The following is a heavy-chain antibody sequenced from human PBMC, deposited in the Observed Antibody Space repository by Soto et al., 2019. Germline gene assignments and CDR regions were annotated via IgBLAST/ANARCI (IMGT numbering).Heavy chain of an antibody. Sequence: SETLSLTCTVSGGSISSSSYYWGWIRQPPGKGLEWIGSIYYSGSTYYNPSLKSRVTISVDTSKNQFSLKLSSVTAADTAVYYCARHSGGDTMIVASRPIDYWGQGTLVTVSS. CDR1: GGSISSSSYY. V-gene: IGHV4-39*01. CDR2: IYYSGST. J-gene: IGHJ4*02. D-gene: IGHD3-22*01. CDR3: ARHSGGDTMIVASRPIDY.